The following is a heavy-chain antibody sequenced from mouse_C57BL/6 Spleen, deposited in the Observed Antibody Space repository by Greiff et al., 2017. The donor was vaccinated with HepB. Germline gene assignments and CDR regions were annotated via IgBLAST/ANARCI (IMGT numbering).Heavy chain of an antibody. CDR1: GFTFSDYY. CDR3: ARGDYYGSTLYYYAMDY. J-gene: IGHJ4*01. Sequence: EVKVVESGGGLVQPGGSLKLSCAASGFTFSDYYMYWVRQTPEKRLEWVAYISNGGGSTYYPDTVKGRFTISRDNAKNTLYLQMSRLKSEDTAMYYCARGDYYGSTLYYYAMDYWGQGTSVTVSS. D-gene: IGHD1-1*01. CDR2: ISNGGGST. V-gene: IGHV5-12*01.